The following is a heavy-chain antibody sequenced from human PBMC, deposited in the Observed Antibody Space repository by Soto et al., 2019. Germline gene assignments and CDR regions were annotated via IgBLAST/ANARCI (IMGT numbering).Heavy chain of an antibody. Sequence: GGSLRLSCAASGFSFGNCDLHWVRQATGKGLEWVSAMGAADDPYYIASVKGRFTVSRDNAQKSLYLQMNNLRVEDTAIYYCARAYSGRLPRRADYYYAMDVWGRGTTVTASS. J-gene: IGHJ6*02. CDR2: MGAADDP. CDR1: GFSFGNCD. V-gene: IGHV3-13*05. CDR3: ARAYSGRLPRRADYYYAMDV. D-gene: IGHD2-15*01.